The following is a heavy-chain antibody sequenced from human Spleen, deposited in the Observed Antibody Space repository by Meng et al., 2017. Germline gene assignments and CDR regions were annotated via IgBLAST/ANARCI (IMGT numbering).Heavy chain of an antibody. CDR3: VRNEGYSFGA. CDR1: GDSISSRDW. CDR2: ISQGSGRT. V-gene: IGHV4-4*02. J-gene: IGHJ5*02. D-gene: IGHD2-21*01. Sequence: GQRREAGPGLGKPSGTLALTCAVSGDSISSRDWWSWARQPPGKGLEWIGEISQGSGRTNYNPSLKSRVTISLDKSKNQFSLNVNSVTAADTAVYYCVRNEGYSFGAWGQGTLVTVSS.